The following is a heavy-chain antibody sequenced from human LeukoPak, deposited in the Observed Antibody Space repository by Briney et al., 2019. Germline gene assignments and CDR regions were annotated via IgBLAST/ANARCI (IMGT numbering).Heavy chain of an antibody. CDR1: GYTFIRCF. J-gene: IGHJ4*01. CDR3: TRANRVYDYDTTPLPDN. Sequence: ASVTVSCLACGYTFIRCFMHWVRPAPGKGLAWMGWVNPNSCGTNYAQKFQRRTTMPRKTSISTVYMELSRMRSDDTAVYYCTRANRVYDYDTTPLPDNSGHGTLVTVSS. D-gene: IGHD3-22*01. V-gene: IGHV1-2*02. CDR2: VNPNSCGT.